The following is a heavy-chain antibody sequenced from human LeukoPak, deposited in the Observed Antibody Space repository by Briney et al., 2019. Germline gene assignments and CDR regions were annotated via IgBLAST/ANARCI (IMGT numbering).Heavy chain of an antibody. CDR1: GYTFINDH. V-gene: IGHV1-69*13. Sequence: SVKVSCKASGYTFINDHIHWVRQAPGQGLEWMGGIIPIFGTANYAQKFQGRVTITADESTSTAYMEPSSLRSEDTAVYYCARGPIAAAGTGDYWGQGTLVTVSS. J-gene: IGHJ4*02. CDR2: IIPIFGTA. CDR3: ARGPIAAAGTGDY. D-gene: IGHD6-13*01.